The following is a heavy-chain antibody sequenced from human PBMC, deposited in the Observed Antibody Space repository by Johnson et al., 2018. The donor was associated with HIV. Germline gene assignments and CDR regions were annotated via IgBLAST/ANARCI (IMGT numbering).Heavy chain of an antibody. D-gene: IGHD3-22*01. CDR3: ARAPYYYDSSTGAFDI. CDR2: ISGSGGST. CDR1: GFTFDDYA. J-gene: IGHJ3*02. V-gene: IGHV3-23*04. Sequence: VQLVESGGGVVQPGRSLRLSCAASGFTFDDYAMHWVRQAPGKGLEWVSGISGSGGSTYYADSVKCRFTISRDNSKNTLYLQMNSLRAEDTAVYYCARAPYYYDSSTGAFDIWGQGTMVTVSS.